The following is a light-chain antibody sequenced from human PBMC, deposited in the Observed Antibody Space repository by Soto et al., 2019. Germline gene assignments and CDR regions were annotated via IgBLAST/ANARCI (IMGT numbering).Light chain of an antibody. Sequence: QSALTQPASVSGSPGQSITISCTGTSSDVGGYKYVSWYQHHPGKAPKVLISDVSNRPSGVSNRFSGSKSGNTASLTISGLQTEDEADYYCSSYTTRRTLVFGGGTQLTVL. J-gene: IGLJ2*01. CDR3: SSYTTRRTLV. CDR1: SSDVGGYKY. CDR2: DVS. V-gene: IGLV2-14*03.